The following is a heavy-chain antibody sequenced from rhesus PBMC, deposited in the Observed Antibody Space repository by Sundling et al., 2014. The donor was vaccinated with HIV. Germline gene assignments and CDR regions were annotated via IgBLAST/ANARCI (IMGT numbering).Heavy chain of an antibody. Sequence: EVQLVESGGGLVQPGGSLRLSCAASGFTFSDDYMEWVRQAPGKGLEWVGQINPNGGTTFLLDSVKGRFTISRDNAKNTLYLQINSLKIEDTAVYYCTSSSGWYRYFEFWGQGALVTVSS. CDR1: GFTFSDDY. J-gene: IGHJ1*01. D-gene: IGHD6-31*01. CDR2: INPNGGTT. CDR3: TSSSGWYRYFEF. V-gene: IGHV3-176*02.